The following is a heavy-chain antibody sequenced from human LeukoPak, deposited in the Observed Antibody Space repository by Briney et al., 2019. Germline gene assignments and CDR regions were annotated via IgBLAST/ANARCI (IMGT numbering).Heavy chain of an antibody. CDR1: GGSISSSSYY. CDR3: YIASTFYSPSLKSRVTISVDTSKIQFSLKLSSVTAADTAVYYCARQSGSYLSQKIDY. Sequence: SETLSLTCTVSGGSISSSSYYWGWIRQPPGKGLEWIGSIYCSGSTFDSPSLKSRVTVSVDTSKNQFCLKLSSVTAAEAGVSFYYIASTFYSPSLKSRVTISVDTSKIQFSLKLSSVTAADTAVYYCARQSGSYLSQKIDYWGQGTLVTVSS. CDR2: IYCSGST. D-gene: IGHD6-6*01. V-gene: IGHV4-39*01. J-gene: IGHJ4*02.